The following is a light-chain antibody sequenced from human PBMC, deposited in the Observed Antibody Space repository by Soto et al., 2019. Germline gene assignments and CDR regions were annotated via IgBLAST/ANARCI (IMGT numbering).Light chain of an antibody. CDR3: QQYDNIGIT. CDR1: HDISTH. V-gene: IGKV1-33*01. CDR2: ETS. Sequence: IQMTHSPSSLSASVGDRVTITFRASHDISTHLNWYQQVPGKAPKLLIYETSNVETGVPSRFSGRGSGTDFVFTINNLQPEDIGTYYCQQYDNIGITLGQGTRLEIK. J-gene: IGKJ5*01.